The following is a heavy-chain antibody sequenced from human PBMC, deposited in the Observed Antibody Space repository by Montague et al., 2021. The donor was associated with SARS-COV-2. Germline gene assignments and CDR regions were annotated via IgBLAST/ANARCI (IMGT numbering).Heavy chain of an antibody. D-gene: IGHD3-22*01. Sequence: TLSLTCAVSGGSISSGNWWSWVRQPPGKGLEWIGYIYYSGSTYYNPSLTSRVTISVDTSKNQFSLKLSSVTAADTAVYYCARVQGITMIVVVIGAFDIWGQGTMVTVSS. CDR3: ARVQGITMIVVVIGAFDI. CDR2: IYYSGST. J-gene: IGHJ3*02. CDR1: GGSISSGNW. V-gene: IGHV4-31*11.